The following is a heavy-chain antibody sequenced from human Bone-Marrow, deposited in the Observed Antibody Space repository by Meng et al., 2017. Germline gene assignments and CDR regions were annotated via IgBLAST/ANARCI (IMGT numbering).Heavy chain of an antibody. Sequence: QGKLQQCGAGLLKPAQSLALPCPVYGGSFSGYYLSWIRQHPGKGWEWIGQMNHRGSTNYNPSIKSPVTISVDKSKDPFSLKLISVNVADTAVSYCAGGRKSKAGWIQLWKLAYWGQGTLVTVSS. J-gene: IGHJ4*02. CDR2: MNHRGST. CDR1: GGSFSGYY. D-gene: IGHD5-18*01. CDR3: AGGRKSKAGWIQLWKLAY. V-gene: IGHV4-34*01.